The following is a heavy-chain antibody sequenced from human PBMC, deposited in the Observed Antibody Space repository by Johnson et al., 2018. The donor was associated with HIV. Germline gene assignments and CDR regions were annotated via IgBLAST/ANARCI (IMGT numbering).Heavy chain of an antibody. Sequence: QMLLVESGGGVVQPGRSLRLSCAASGLTFSSYGMNWVRQAPGKGLEWVAFIRYDGSNKYYADSVKGRFTISRDNFKNTLFLQMNSLRAEDTAVYYCAKDVDSSRWWRAFDMWGQGTMVSVSS. CDR1: GLTFSSYG. CDR2: IRYDGSNK. V-gene: IGHV3-30*02. J-gene: IGHJ3*02. CDR3: AKDVDSSRWWRAFDM. D-gene: IGHD6-13*01.